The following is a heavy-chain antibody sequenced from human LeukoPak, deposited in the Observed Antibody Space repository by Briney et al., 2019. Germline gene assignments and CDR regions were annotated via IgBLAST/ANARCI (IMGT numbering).Heavy chain of an antibody. D-gene: IGHD3-22*01. V-gene: IGHV1-18*01. CDR1: GHTFSNYG. CDR2: ISGYDGKT. CDR3: ARDWNYYDSSDVFDI. Sequence: ASVKVSCKASGHTFSNYGFSWVRQAPGQGREWMGWISGYDGKTNYAQNLRGRVTMTTDISTSTAYMELRSLRSDDTAVYYCARDWNYYDSSDVFDIWGQGTLVTVSS. J-gene: IGHJ3*02.